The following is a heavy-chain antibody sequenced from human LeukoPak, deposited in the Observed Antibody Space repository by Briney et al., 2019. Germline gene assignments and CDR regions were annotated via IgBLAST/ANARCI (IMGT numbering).Heavy chain of an antibody. CDR1: GDSVSSNSAA. V-gene: IGHV6-1*01. J-gene: IGHJ4*02. CDR2: TYYRSKWYN. D-gene: IGHD6-13*01. Sequence: SQTLSLTCAISGDSVSSNSAAWNWIRQSPSRGLEWLGRTYYRSKWYNDYAVSVKSRITINPDTSKNQFSLQLNSVTPEDTAVYYCARGRRVPGIAAAGTPNAIFDYWGQGTLVTVSS. CDR3: ARGRRVPGIAAAGTPNAIFDY.